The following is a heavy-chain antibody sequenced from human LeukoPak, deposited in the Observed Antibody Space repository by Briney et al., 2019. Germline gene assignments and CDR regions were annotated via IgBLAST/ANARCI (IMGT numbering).Heavy chain of an antibody. J-gene: IGHJ4*02. CDR2: ISSNSDDI. CDR1: GFNFDEYA. Sequence: GGSLRLSCVGSGFNFDEYAMHWVRQPPGKGLEWVSGISSNSDDIGYADSVKGRFTISRDGAKKSLYLQMNSLRAEDTALYYCAKDRYCTSSSCPIDYWGRGTLVTVSS. CDR3: AKDRYCTSSSCPIDY. V-gene: IGHV3-9*01. D-gene: IGHD2-15*01.